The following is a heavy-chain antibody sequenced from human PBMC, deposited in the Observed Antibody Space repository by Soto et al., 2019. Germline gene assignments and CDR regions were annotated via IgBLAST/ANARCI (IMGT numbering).Heavy chain of an antibody. CDR3: ARGPFICNGYGCYVDAFYI. J-gene: IGHJ3*02. CDR1: GGSVSTSNW. V-gene: IGHV4-4*02. Sequence: ASETLSLTCAVSGGSVSTSNWWAWVRQTPGKGLEWIGEIYHSGSTNYNPSLKSRVTISVDKSKNQFSLKLTSVTAADTAVYYCARGPFICNGYGCYVDAFYISGRG. D-gene: IGHD5-12*01. CDR2: IYHSGST.